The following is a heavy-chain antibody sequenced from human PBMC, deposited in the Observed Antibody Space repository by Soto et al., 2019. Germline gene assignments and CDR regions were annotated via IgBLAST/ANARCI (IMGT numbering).Heavy chain of an antibody. J-gene: IGHJ4*02. V-gene: IGHV3-33*01. D-gene: IGHD6-19*01. CDR3: ARDRGSGRYFDY. CDR2: IWYDGSNK. CDR1: GFTLSSYG. Sequence: GGSLRLSCAASGFTLSSYGMHWVRQAPGKGLEWVAVIWYDGSNKYYADSVKGRFTISRDNSKNTLYLQMNSLRAEDTAVHHCARDRGSGRYFDYWGQGTLVTVSS.